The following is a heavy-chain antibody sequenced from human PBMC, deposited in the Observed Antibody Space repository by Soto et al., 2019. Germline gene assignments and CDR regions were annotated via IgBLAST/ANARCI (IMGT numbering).Heavy chain of an antibody. D-gene: IGHD3-9*01. Sequence: SETMSLTCSVSGDSINSDRYYWGWIRQPPGKGLEWIGSIYFRGNAYYNPSLQARVTISLDKSKGQFSLKLNSVTAADSAVYFCARLEGLATISYYFDFWGQGALGTVSS. CDR3: ARLEGLATISYYFDF. V-gene: IGHV4-39*01. J-gene: IGHJ4*02. CDR2: IYFRGNA. CDR1: GDSINSDRYY.